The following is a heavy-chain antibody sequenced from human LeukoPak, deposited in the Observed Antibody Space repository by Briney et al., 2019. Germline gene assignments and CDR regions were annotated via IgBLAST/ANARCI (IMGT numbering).Heavy chain of an antibody. D-gene: IGHD4-23*01. J-gene: IGHJ4*02. V-gene: IGHV4-59*01. CDR1: GGSISSYQ. CDR3: ARVGVDYSGNIIKYLFDY. Sequence: SETLSLTCTVSGGSISSYQWSWIRQPPGKGLEWIGNIYYSGSANYNPSLKSRVTISVDTSKNQFSLKLSPVTAADTAVYYCARVGVDYSGNIIKYLFDYWGQGTLVTVSS. CDR2: IYYSGSA.